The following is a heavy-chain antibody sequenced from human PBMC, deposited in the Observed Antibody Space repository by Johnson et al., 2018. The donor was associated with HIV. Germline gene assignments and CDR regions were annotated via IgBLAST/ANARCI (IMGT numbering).Heavy chain of an antibody. V-gene: IGHV3-48*04. J-gene: IGHJ3*02. CDR3: ASPFVGVTGKGDDAFDI. CDR2: ISISGSTI. Sequence: VQLVESGGGLVQPGGSLGLSCVASGFTFSSYWMTWVRQAPGKGLEWVSYISISGSTIYYADSVKGRFTISRDNAKNTLYLEMKSLRAEDTAVYFCASPFVGVTGKGDDAFDIWGQGTMVTVSS. D-gene: IGHD2-21*02. CDR1: GFTFSSYW.